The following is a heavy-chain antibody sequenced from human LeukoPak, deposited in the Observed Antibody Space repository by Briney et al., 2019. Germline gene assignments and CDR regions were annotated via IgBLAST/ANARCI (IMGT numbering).Heavy chain of an antibody. J-gene: IGHJ4*02. V-gene: IGHV3-66*01. D-gene: IGHD5-18*01. CDR3: AREWQGGYSYGYSA. CDR1: GFTVSSNY. Sequence: GGSLRLSCAASGFTVSSNYMSWVRQAPGKGLEWVSVIYSGGSTYYAASVKGRFTISRDNSKNTLYLQMNSLRAEDTAVYYCAREWQGGYSYGYSAWGQGTLVTVSS. CDR2: IYSGGST.